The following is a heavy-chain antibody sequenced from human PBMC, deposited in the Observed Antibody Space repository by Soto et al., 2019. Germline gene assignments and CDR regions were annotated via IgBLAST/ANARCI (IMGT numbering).Heavy chain of an antibody. Sequence: HPGGSLRLSCAASGFIFSRYALSWVRQAPGKGLEWVSAISGSGGSTYNADSVKGRFTISRDNSKNTLYLQMTSLRAEDTAVYYCAKDLTYYDSSDYYPVDAFDIWGQGTMVTVSS. J-gene: IGHJ3*02. V-gene: IGHV3-23*01. CDR1: GFIFSRYA. CDR3: AKDLTYYDSSDYYPVDAFDI. CDR2: ISGSGGST. D-gene: IGHD3-22*01.